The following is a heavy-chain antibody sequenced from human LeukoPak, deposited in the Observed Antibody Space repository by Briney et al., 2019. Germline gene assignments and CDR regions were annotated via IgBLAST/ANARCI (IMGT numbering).Heavy chain of an antibody. V-gene: IGHV4-34*01. J-gene: IGHJ4*02. CDR3: ARYYDYFDY. Sequence: SETLSLTCAIYGGSFSGYYWSWIRQPPGKGLEWIGEINHSGSTNYNPSLKSRVTISVDTSKNQFSLKLSSVTAADTAVYYCARYYDYFDYWGQGNLVTVSS. CDR2: INHSGST. D-gene: IGHD3-3*01. CDR1: GGSFSGYY.